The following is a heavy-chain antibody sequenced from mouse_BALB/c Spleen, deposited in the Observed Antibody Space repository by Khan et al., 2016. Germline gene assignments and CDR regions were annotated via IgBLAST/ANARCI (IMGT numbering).Heavy chain of an antibody. CDR1: GFTFSSYD. CDR2: INSNGGST. V-gene: IGHV5-6-3*01. Sequence: EVELVESGGGLVQPGGSLKLSCAASGFTFSSYDMSWVRQTPDKRLELVATINSNGGSTYYPDSVKGRFTISRDNAKNTLYLQMSSLKSEDTAMYYYARMARTINWGQGTTLTVSS. J-gene: IGHJ2*01. CDR3: ARMARTIN.